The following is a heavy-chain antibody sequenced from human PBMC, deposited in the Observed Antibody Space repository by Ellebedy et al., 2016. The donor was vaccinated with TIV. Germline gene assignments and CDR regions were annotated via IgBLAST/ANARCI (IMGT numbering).Heavy chain of an antibody. D-gene: IGHD4-17*01. J-gene: IGHJ6*02. CDR3: ALGVTTRYAMDV. Sequence: MPSETLSLTCSVSGGSVSSGGYSWSWIRQHPGKGLEWIGYIYYTGSTYYNPSLKSRVTMSVDTSKNQFSLKLRSVTAADTAVYYCALGVTTRYAMDVWGQGTPVTVSS. CDR2: IYYTGST. V-gene: IGHV4-31*03. CDR1: GGSVSSGGYS.